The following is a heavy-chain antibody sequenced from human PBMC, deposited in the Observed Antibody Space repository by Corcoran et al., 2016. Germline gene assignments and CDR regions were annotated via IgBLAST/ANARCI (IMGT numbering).Heavy chain of an antibody. J-gene: IGHJ6*02. CDR2: ISAANGKA. D-gene: IGHD1-1*01. Sequence: QVQLVQSGAVEKKPGASMKVSCEAFGSIFTSYNEHWVRQAPGQRPEWMGWISAANGKAEYSQKFQGRVTFTRDTSASTAHMELSSLTFEDTAVYYWVREGTAGVWGQGTTVTVSS. V-gene: IGHV1-3*05. CDR3: VREGTAGV. CDR1: GSIFTSYN.